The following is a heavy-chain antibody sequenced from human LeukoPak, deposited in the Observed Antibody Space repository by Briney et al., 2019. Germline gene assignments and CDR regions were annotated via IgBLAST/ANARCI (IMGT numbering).Heavy chain of an antibody. D-gene: IGHD3-22*01. V-gene: IGHV3-23*01. CDR3: AKHDPRRVVITNWFDP. CDR2: ISGSGGIT. CDR1: GFTFSAYA. J-gene: IGHJ5*02. Sequence: QPGGSLRLSCAASGFTFSAYAISWVRQAPGKGLEWVSAISGSGGITYYADSVKGRFTISRGNSKNTLYLQMNSLRAEDTAVYYWAKHDPRRVVITNWFDPWGQGTLVTVSS.